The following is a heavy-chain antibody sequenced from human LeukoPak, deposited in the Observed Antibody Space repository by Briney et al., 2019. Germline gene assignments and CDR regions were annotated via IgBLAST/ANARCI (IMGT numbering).Heavy chain of an antibody. J-gene: IGHJ4*02. CDR1: GGSFSGYY. CDR2: INRSGST. Sequence: PSETLSLTCAVYGGSFSGYYWSWIRQPPGKGLEWIGEINRSGSTNYNPSLKSRVTISVDTSKNQFSLKLSSVTAADTAVYYCARGSRWYSSDYWGQGTLVTVSS. CDR3: ARGSRWYSSDY. D-gene: IGHD4-23*01. V-gene: IGHV4-34*01.